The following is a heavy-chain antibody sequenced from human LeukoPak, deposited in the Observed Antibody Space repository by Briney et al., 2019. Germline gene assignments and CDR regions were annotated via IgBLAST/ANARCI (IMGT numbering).Heavy chain of an antibody. CDR2: ISYDGSNK. J-gene: IGHJ6*02. CDR1: GFTFSSYA. V-gene: IGHV3-30-3*01. D-gene: IGHD6-13*01. Sequence: GGSLRLSCTASGFTFSSYAMHWVRQAPGKGLEWVAVISYDGSNKYYADSVKGRFTISRDNSKNTLYLQMNSLRAEDTAVYYCAKEGGSSWYPRGMDVWGQGTTVTVSS. CDR3: AKEGGSSWYPRGMDV.